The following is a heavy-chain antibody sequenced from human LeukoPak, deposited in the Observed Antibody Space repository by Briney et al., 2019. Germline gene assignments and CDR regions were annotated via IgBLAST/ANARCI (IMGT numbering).Heavy chain of an antibody. D-gene: IGHD1-7*01. CDR2: IYYSGST. CDR1: GGSISSYY. J-gene: IGHJ4*02. CDR3: ARVNSGVDY. V-gene: IGHV4-59*01. Sequence: SETLSLTCTVSGGSISSYYWSWIRQPPGKGLEWIGYIYYSGSTNYNPSLKSRVTISVDTSKNHFSLTLSSVTAADTAVYYCARVNSGVDYWGQGTLVTVSS.